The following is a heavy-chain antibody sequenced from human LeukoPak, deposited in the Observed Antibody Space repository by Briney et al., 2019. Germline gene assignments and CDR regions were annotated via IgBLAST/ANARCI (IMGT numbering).Heavy chain of an antibody. Sequence: GASVKVSCKASGGTFSSYAISWVRQAPGQGLEWMGGIIPIFGTANYAQKFQGRVTTTADESTSTAYMELSSLRAEDTAVYSCAREGESSGYYIDYWGQGILVTVSS. J-gene: IGHJ4*02. V-gene: IGHV1-69*13. D-gene: IGHD3-22*01. CDR1: GGTFSSYA. CDR3: AREGESSGYYIDY. CDR2: IIPIFGTA.